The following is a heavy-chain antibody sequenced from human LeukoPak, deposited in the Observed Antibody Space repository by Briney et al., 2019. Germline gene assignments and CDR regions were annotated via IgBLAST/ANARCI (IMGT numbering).Heavy chain of an antibody. CDR1: GGSISSGGYY. CDR2: IYYSGST. Sequence: SETLSLTCTVSGGSISSGGYYWSWIRQHPGKGLEWIGYIYYSGSTYYNPSLKSRVTISVDTSKNQFSLKLSSVAAADTAVYYCARDDGGSSSMFDCWGQGTLVTVSS. CDR3: ARDDGGSSSMFDC. D-gene: IGHD3-16*01. V-gene: IGHV4-31*03. J-gene: IGHJ4*02.